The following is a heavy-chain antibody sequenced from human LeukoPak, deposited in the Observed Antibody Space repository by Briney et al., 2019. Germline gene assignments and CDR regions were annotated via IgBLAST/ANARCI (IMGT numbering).Heavy chain of an antibody. CDR1: GFTFSSYN. CDR3: AKDLSSGPKKRAFDI. D-gene: IGHD3-22*01. CDR2: ITSGSSYI. J-gene: IGHJ3*02. V-gene: IGHV3-21*04. Sequence: GGSLRLSCAASGFTFSSYNMNWVRQAPGKGLEWVSSITSGSSYIYYADSVKGRFTISRDNAKNSLYLQMNSLRAEDTAVYYCAKDLSSGPKKRAFDIWGQGTMVTVSS.